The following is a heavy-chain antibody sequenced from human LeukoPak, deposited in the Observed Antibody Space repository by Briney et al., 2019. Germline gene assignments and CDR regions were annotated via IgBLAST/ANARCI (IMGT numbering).Heavy chain of an antibody. J-gene: IGHJ4*02. D-gene: IGHD1-26*01. CDR1: GGSISSYY. CDR3: ARQRWELALGFDY. Sequence: SETLSLTCTVSGGSISSYYWSWIRQPPGKGLEWIGYIYYSGSTNYNPSLKSRVTISVDTSKNQFSLKLSSVTAADTAVYYCARQRWELALGFDYWGQGTLVTVSS. V-gene: IGHV4-59*08. CDR2: IYYSGST.